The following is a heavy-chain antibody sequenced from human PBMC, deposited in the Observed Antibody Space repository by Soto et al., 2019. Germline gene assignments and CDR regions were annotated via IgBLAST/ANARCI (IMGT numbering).Heavy chain of an antibody. CDR3: GRTKDFFYGVDV. Sequence: QVQLQESGPGLVKPSGTLSLTCAVSGVSISSSQWWSWVRQPPGRGLEWIGEIYHNEHTNYNPSLRSRLTMSLDKSKNQDSLKLSSVTAADTATYYCGRTKDFFYGVDVWGQGTTVTVSS. V-gene: IGHV4-4*02. CDR1: GVSISSSQW. CDR2: IYHNEHT. J-gene: IGHJ6*02.